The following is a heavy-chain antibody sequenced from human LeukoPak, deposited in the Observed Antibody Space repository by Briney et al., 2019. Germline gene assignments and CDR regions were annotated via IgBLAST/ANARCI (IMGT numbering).Heavy chain of an antibody. V-gene: IGHV3-30*02. CDR2: TRYDGSNK. CDR1: GFTFSRYG. D-gene: IGHD4-17*01. J-gene: IGHJ3*02. CDR3: AKDAWGDYNPHDAFDI. Sequence: PGGSLRLSRAASGFTFSRYGMHWVRQGPGKGLEWVAFTRYDGSNKYYADSVKGRFTISGDNSKNTLYVQMNSLRAEDTAVYYCAKDAWGDYNPHDAFDIWGQGTMVTVSS.